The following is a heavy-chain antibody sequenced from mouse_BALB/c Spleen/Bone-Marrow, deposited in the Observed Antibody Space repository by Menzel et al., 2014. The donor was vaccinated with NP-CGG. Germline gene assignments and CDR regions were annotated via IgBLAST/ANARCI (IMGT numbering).Heavy chain of an antibody. D-gene: IGHD2-14*01. V-gene: IGHV14-3*02. J-gene: IGHJ3*01. Sequence: EVQLQQSGAELVKPGASVKLSCTASGFNIKDTYMHWVKQRPEQGLEWIGRIDPANGNTKYDPKFQGKATITADTSSNTAYLQLSSLTSDDTAVYYCASYYRYDRRFAYWGQGTLVTVSA. CDR1: GFNIKDTY. CDR2: IDPANGNT. CDR3: ASYYRYDRRFAY.